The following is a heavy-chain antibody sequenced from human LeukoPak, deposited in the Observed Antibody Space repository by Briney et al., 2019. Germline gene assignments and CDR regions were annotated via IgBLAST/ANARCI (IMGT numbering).Heavy chain of an antibody. Sequence: ETLSLTCAVSGGSISSSNWWSWVRQPPGKGLEWVSGISGSGGSTYYADSVKGRFTISRDNSKNTLYLQMNSLRAEDTAVYYCAKGTLPRGYRYGYDLYYFDYWGQGTLVTVSS. J-gene: IGHJ4*02. V-gene: IGHV3-23*01. CDR1: GGSISSSN. D-gene: IGHD5-18*01. CDR2: ISGSGGST. CDR3: AKGTLPRGYRYGYDLYYFDY.